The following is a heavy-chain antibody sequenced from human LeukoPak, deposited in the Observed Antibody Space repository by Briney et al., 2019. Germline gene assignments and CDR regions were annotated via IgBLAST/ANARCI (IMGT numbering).Heavy chain of an antibody. CDR3: AREEGKQQMEAFNY. CDR2: IDGSSTSI. J-gene: IGHJ4*02. V-gene: IGHV3-21*06. Sequence: GGSLRLPCAASGFTFSTYSMNWVRQAPGKGLEWVSSIDGSSTSIYYAGSVKGRFTISRDNAKNSLYLQMNSLRAEDTAVYYCAREEGKQQMEAFNYWGQGTLVTVSS. CDR1: GFTFSTYS. D-gene: IGHD6-13*01.